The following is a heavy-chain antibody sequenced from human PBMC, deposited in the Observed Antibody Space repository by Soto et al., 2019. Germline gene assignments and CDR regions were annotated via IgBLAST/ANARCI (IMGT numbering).Heavy chain of an antibody. D-gene: IGHD6-6*01. V-gene: IGHV3-30-3*01. CDR3: AKEEYSSSSVPFDY. CDR2: ISFDGSTE. CDR1: GFTFISYA. J-gene: IGHJ4*02. Sequence: GESLKISCAASGFTFISYAMHWVRQAPGKGLEWVAVISFDGSTEYYADSVKGRFTISRDNSKNTVYLQMNSLRAEDTAVYYCAKEEYSSSSVPFDYWGQGTLVTVSS.